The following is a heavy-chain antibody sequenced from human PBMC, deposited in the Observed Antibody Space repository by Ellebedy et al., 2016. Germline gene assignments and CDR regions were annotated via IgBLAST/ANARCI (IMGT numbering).Heavy chain of an antibody. CDR1: GAPISRFY. CDR3: ARCGGGSCYWSGFDH. CDR2: VYYGGST. Sequence: SETLSLTCTISGAPISRFYWTWIRQAPGKGLEWIGYVYYGGSTNYNPSLKSRVTLSLDTSKRQLSLKLASVTAADTAVYYCARCGGGSCYWSGFDHWGQGTLGTVSS. J-gene: IGHJ4*02. V-gene: IGHV4-59*01. D-gene: IGHD2-15*01.